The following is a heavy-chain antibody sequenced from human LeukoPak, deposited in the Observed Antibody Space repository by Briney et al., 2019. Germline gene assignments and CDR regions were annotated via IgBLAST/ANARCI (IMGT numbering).Heavy chain of an antibody. CDR1: GGSISSYY. D-gene: IGHD3-22*01. CDR2: IYYSGSN. CDR3: ARRTYFYDSSGYYFDY. J-gene: IGHJ4*02. V-gene: IGHV4-59*01. Sequence: SETLSLTCTVSGGSISSYYWSWIRQPPGKGMECIGYIYYSGSNNYNTSLKRRVTISVEKSKKQLSLKRSSVTAADTAVYYCARRTYFYDSSGYYFDYWGQGTLVTVSS.